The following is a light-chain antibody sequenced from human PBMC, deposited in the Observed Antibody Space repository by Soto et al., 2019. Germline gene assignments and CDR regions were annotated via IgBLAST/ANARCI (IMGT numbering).Light chain of an antibody. J-gene: IGLJ1*01. CDR1: NSDVGAFNF. Sequence: QSVLTQPASVSGSPGQSITISCTGTNSDVGAFNFVFWYQQHPGKAPKLIIYEVSNRPSGVSNRFSGSKSGNTASLTISGLQAEDDADYYCTSYTSTSHYVFGTGTKLTVL. CDR2: EVS. CDR3: TSYTSTSHYV. V-gene: IGLV2-14*01.